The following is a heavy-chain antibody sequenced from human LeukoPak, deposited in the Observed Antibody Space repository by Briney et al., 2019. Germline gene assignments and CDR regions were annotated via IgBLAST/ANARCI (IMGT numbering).Heavy chain of an antibody. CDR3: ARSSGIAAAGNWFDP. CDR1: GYTFTSYY. CDR2: INPSGGST. V-gene: IGHV1-46*01. D-gene: IGHD6-13*01. Sequence: ASVKVSCKASGYTFTSYYMHWVRQAPGQGLEWMGIINPSGGSTSYAQKFQGRVTMATDTSTSTAYMELRSLRSDDTAVYYCARSSGIAAAGNWFDPWGQGTLVTVSS. J-gene: IGHJ5*02.